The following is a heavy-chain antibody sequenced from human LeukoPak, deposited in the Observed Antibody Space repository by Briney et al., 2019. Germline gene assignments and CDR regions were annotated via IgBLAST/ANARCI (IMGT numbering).Heavy chain of an antibody. D-gene: IGHD6-19*01. V-gene: IGHV4-34*01. CDR2: IHHSGSS. Sequence: PSETLSLTCAVYGGSFSGYYWSWIRQPPGKGLEWIGEIHHSGSSNYNPSLESRVIISLDGSKNLLSLELSSVTAADTAVYYCVRHSGWYFGYWGQGTLVTVSS. CDR1: GGSFSGYY. J-gene: IGHJ4*02. CDR3: VRHSGWYFGY.